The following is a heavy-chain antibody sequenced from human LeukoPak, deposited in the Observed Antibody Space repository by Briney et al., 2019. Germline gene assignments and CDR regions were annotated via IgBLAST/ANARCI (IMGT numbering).Heavy chain of an antibody. J-gene: IGHJ4*02. Sequence: GASVKVSCKACGGTFSSYAMSWVGQAPGQGLEGMGGIIPIFGKANYAQKFQGRVTITTDESTSTAYMELSSLRSEDTAVYYCARDLGYGDYGTIDFKLPFDYWGQGTLVTVSS. CDR3: ARDLGYGDYGTIDFKLPFDY. D-gene: IGHD4-17*01. CDR2: IIPIFGKA. CDR1: GGTFSSYA. V-gene: IGHV1-69*05.